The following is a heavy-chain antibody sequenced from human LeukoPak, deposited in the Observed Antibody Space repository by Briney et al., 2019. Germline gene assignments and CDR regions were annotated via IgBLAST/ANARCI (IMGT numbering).Heavy chain of an antibody. CDR2: IYTSGST. J-gene: IGHJ4*02. CDR3: ARDSTDIVLIGVMYYFDY. CDR1: GVSISSYY. Sequence: SETLSLTCTVSGVSISSYYWSWIRQPAGKGLEWIGRIYTSGSTNYNPSLKRRVTMSVDTSKNQFSLKLSSVTTADTAVYYCARDSTDIVLIGVMYYFDYWGQGTMVTVSS. D-gene: IGHD2-8*01. V-gene: IGHV4-4*07.